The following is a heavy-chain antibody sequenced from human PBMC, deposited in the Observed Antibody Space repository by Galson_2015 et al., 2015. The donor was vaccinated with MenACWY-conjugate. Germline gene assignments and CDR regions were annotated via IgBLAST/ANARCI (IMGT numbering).Heavy chain of an antibody. V-gene: IGHV3-23*01. Sequence: SLRLSCAASGITISSNAMNWVRQAPGKGLEWVSGIGTGGGTYYADSVKGRFTISRDNSKNMVYLQMNSLRAEDTAIYYCAKFKYSTSWSNTHGMDVWGQGTTVTVSS. CDR1: GITISSNA. J-gene: IGHJ6*02. CDR2: IGTGGGT. CDR3: AKFKYSTSWSNTHGMDV. D-gene: IGHD2-2*01.